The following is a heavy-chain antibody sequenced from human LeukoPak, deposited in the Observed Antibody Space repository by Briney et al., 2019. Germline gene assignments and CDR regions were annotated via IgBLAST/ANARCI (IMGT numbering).Heavy chain of an antibody. V-gene: IGHV1-2*02. Sequence: ASVKVSCKASGYTFTDYYLHWVRQAPGQGLEWMAWINPHRGVTNYAQKFQGRVTVTRDTSITTAYMELSRLRSDDRAVYYCARTPGGSYSDDWYFDLWGRGTLVTVSS. CDR3: ARTPGGSYSDDWYFDL. D-gene: IGHD1-26*01. CDR1: GYTFTDYY. CDR2: INPHRGVT. J-gene: IGHJ2*01.